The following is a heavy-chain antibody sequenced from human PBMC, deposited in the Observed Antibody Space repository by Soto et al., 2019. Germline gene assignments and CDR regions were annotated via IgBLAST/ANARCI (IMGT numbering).Heavy chain of an antibody. CDR1: GGSFSGYY. Sequence: QVQLQQWGAGLLKPSETLSLTCAVYGGSFSGYYWTWIRQPPGKGLEWIGEISHSGSTTYNPSLKCRVSTSVDTSTNQFSLMLSSVTAAATAVYYCATGYGSNFDYWGEGTLVTVSS. D-gene: IGHD6-19*01. CDR2: ISHSGST. CDR3: ATGYGSNFDY. V-gene: IGHV4-34*01. J-gene: IGHJ4*02.